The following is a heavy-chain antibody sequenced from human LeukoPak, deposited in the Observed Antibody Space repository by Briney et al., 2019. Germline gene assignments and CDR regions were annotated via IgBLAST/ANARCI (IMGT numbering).Heavy chain of an antibody. Sequence: SVTLSLTCTVSGGSISSYYWSWIRQPPGKGLEWIGYIYYSGSTNYNPSLKSRVTISVDTSKNQFSLKLSSVTAADTAVYYCARANSSGWFNYYYYYGMDVWGQGTTVTVSS. D-gene: IGHD6-19*01. CDR1: GGSISSYY. J-gene: IGHJ6*02. CDR3: ARANSSGWFNYYYYYGMDV. CDR2: IYYSGST. V-gene: IGHV4-59*01.